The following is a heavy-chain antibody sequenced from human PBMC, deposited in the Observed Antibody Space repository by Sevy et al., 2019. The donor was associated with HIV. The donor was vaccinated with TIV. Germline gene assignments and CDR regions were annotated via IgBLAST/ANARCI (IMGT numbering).Heavy chain of an antibody. CDR3: ARVGLARYFFDS. V-gene: IGHV4-59*13. Sequence: SETLSLTCTVSGGSISSYYWSWIRQPPGKGLEWVGYIYSSGSTNYNPSLKSRVTISVDTSKNQFSLKLSPVTAADTAVYYCARVGLARYFFDSWGQGNLVTVSS. CDR1: GGSISSYY. J-gene: IGHJ4*02. CDR2: IYSSGST.